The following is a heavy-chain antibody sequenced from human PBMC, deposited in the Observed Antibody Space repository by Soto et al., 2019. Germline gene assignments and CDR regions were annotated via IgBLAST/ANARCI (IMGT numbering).Heavy chain of an antibody. CDR2: INHLGSI. V-gene: IGHV4-34*01. D-gene: IGHD2-21*01. CDR1: GGSLSDYF. J-gene: IGHJ6*03. CDR3: ARGGISHWAYFYYMDV. Sequence: SETLSLTCVVSGGSLSDYFWSWIRQPPGMALEWIGEINHLGSINYNPSLKSRVTMSVDTSKNQFSLTLNSVTAADTATYYCARGGISHWAYFYYMDVWDRGTTVSVSS.